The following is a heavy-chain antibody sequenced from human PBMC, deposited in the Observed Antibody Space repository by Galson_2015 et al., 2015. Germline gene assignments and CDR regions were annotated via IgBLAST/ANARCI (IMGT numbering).Heavy chain of an antibody. V-gene: IGHV4-4*02. J-gene: IGHJ6*02. D-gene: IGHD6-6*01. Sequence: ETLSLTCAVSGGSISSSNWWSWVRQPPGKGLEWIGEIYHSGSTNYNPSLKSRVTISVDKSKNQFSLKLSSVTAADTAVYYCASLPEYSSSRSKTHYYYYGMDVWGQGTTVTVSS. CDR1: GGSISSSNW. CDR3: ASLPEYSSSRSKTHYYYYGMDV. CDR2: IYHSGST.